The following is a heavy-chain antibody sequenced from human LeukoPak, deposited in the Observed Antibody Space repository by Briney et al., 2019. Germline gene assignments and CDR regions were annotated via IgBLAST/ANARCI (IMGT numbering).Heavy chain of an antibody. CDR1: GFTFSSYW. J-gene: IGHJ4*02. CDR2: ISSSSSYI. D-gene: IGHD4-17*01. CDR3: ASIYGDYDGY. Sequence: GGSLRLSCAASGFTFSSYWMSWVRQAPGKGLEWVSSISSSSSYIYYADSVKGRFTISRDNAKNSLYLQMNSLRAEDTAVYYCASIYGDYDGYWGQGTLVTVSS. V-gene: IGHV3-21*01.